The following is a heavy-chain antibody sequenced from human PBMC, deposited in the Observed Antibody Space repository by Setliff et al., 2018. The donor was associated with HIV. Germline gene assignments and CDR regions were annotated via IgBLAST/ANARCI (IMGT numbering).Heavy chain of an antibody. Sequence: TLSLTCTVSGGSISSGDYFLSWIRQAPGKGLEWIGCIYYSGSAYYNPSLQRRVTISVDTSKNQVSLKLNSMTAADTAIYYCAKTTGSVLGTYYFDSWGQGTRVTVSS. J-gene: IGHJ4*02. CDR2: IYYSGSA. D-gene: IGHD3-16*01. V-gene: IGHV4-30-4*08. CDR1: GGSISSGDYF. CDR3: AKTTGSVLGTYYFDS.